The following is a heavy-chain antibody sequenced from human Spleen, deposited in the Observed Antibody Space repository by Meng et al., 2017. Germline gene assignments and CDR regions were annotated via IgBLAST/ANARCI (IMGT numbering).Heavy chain of an antibody. CDR3: APHRGWEFPYYYFGMDV. CDR1: GFTFSSYS. V-gene: IGHV3-21*01. Sequence: GESLKISCAASGFTFSSYSMNWVRQAPGKGLEWVSSISSSSSYIYYADSVKGRFTISRDNAKNSLYLQMSSLRVEDTAVYYCAPHRGWEFPYYYFGMDVWGQGTTVTVSS. CDR2: ISSSSSYI. J-gene: IGHJ6*02. D-gene: IGHD3-10*01.